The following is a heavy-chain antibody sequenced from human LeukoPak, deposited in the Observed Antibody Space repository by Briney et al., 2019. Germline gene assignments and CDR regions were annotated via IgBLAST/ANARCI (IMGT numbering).Heavy chain of an antibody. CDR3: AWGESEYSSSGDFAY. Sequence: GGSLRLSCAASGFTFSTYSMNWVRQAPGKGLEWVSYISSSSTTIYYADSVKGRFTISRDNAKNSLYPQLNSLRAEDTAVYYCAWGESEYSSSGDFAYWGQGTLVTVSS. J-gene: IGHJ4*02. CDR1: GFTFSTYS. V-gene: IGHV3-48*01. CDR2: ISSSSTTI. D-gene: IGHD6-6*01.